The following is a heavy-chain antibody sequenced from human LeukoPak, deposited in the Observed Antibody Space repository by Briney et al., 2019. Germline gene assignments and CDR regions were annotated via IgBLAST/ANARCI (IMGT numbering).Heavy chain of an antibody. CDR1: GGSVSGYY. CDR3: ARGAGWYEY. D-gene: IGHD6-19*01. V-gene: IGHV4-59*02. Sequence: SETLSLTCTVSGGSVSGYYWSWLRQPPGKGLEWIAYISHSGNINYNPSLKSRVTISKDTSKNQFSLRLNSVTAADTAVYHCARGAGWYEYWGQGTLVTVSS. J-gene: IGHJ4*02. CDR2: ISHSGNI.